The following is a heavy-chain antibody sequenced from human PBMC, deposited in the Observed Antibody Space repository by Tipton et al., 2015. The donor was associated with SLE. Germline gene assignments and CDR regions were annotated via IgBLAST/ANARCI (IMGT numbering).Heavy chain of an antibody. CDR3: ARRDDSGGLDAFDI. J-gene: IGHJ3*02. CDR1: GYTFSSYD. V-gene: IGHV1-8*01. CDR2: MNPNNGNT. Sequence: QLVQSGAEVKKPGASVKVSYKASGYTFSSYDINWVRQATGQGLEWMGWMNPNNGNTVYGQKVQGRVTMTTDTSTSTAYMELRSLRSDDTAVYYCARRDDSGGLDAFDIWGQGTIVTVSS. D-gene: IGHD3-22*01.